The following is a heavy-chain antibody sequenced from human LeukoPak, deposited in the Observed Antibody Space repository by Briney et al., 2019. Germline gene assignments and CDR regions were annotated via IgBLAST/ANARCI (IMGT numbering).Heavy chain of an antibody. CDR2: MNPNSGNT. CDR3: ARYSSGWYTNWFDP. J-gene: IGHJ5*02. V-gene: IGHV1-8*01. D-gene: IGHD6-19*01. CDR1: GYTFTSYD. Sequence: ASVKVSCKASGYTFTSYDINWVRQATGQGLEWMGWMNPNSGNTGYAQKFQGRVTMTRNTSISIAYMELSSLRSEDTAVYYCARYSSGWYTNWFDPWGQGTLVTVSS.